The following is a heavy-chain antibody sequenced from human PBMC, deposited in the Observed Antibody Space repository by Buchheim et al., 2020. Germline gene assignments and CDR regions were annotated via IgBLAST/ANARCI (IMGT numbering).Heavy chain of an antibody. CDR3: AKALYGGMDY. CDR1: GFTFSTYA. J-gene: IGHJ4*02. CDR2: ISGDGGTT. Sequence: EVQVLESGGGLVQPGGSLRLSCSASGFTFSTYAMSWVRQAPGKGLECVAAISGDGGTTCHADSVKGRFTISRDNSKNTVYLQMNSLRLEDTAVYYCAKALYGGMDYWGRGTL. V-gene: IGHV3-23*01. D-gene: IGHD4-23*01.